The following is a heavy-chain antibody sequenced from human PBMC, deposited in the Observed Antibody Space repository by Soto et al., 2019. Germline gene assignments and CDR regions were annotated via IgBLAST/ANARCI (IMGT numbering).Heavy chain of an antibody. CDR2: ISGSGGSI. D-gene: IGHD1-1*01. CDR3: VKGYWKGDV. Sequence: EVQLLESGGGLVQPGGSLRLSCAASGFTFSTYAMNWVRQAPGNGLEWVSAISGSGGSIHYADSVKGRFTISRDNSKNTLYLQMYSLRDEDTAVYHCVKGYWKGDVWGQGTTVTVSS. J-gene: IGHJ6*02. CDR1: GFTFSTYA. V-gene: IGHV3-23*01.